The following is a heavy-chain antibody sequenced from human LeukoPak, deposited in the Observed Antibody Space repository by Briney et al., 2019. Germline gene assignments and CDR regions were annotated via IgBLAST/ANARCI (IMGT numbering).Heavy chain of an antibody. Sequence: GGSLRLSCAASGFTFSSYGMHWVRQAPGKGLEWVAFIRYDGSNKYYADSVKGRFTISRDNSKNTLYLQMNSLRAEDTAVYYCAKRGTVTTFGHCDYWGQGTLVTVSS. D-gene: IGHD4-17*01. CDR2: IRYDGSNK. J-gene: IGHJ4*02. CDR1: GFTFSSYG. V-gene: IGHV3-30*02. CDR3: AKRGTVTTFGHCDY.